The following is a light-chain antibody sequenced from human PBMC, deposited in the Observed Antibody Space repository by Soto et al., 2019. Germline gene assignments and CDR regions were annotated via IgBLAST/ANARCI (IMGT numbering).Light chain of an antibody. J-gene: IGLJ2*01. CDR1: SGSVSTSYY. CDR2: NTN. V-gene: IGLV8-61*01. Sequence: QTVVTQEPSFSVSPGGTVTLTCGLSSGSVSTSYYPSWYQQTPGQAPRTLIYNTNTRSSEVPDRFSGSILGNRAALTITGAQAQDECDYYCVLYMGSGIWLFGGGTKVTVL. CDR3: VLYMGSGIWL.